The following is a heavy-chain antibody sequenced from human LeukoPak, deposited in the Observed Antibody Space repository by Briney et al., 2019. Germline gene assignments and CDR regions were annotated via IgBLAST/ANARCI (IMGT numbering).Heavy chain of an antibody. J-gene: IGHJ4*02. D-gene: IGHD1-26*01. CDR1: GFTFSSYE. CDR2: IGSSGSTI. Sequence: HAGGSLRLSYAASGFTFSSYEMNWVRQAPGKGLEWVSYIGSSGSTIYYADSVKGRFTISRDNAKNSLYLQMNSLRAEDTAVYYCARAERGGGRYSYYFDYWGQRTLVTVSS. CDR3: ARAERGGGRYSYYFDY. V-gene: IGHV3-48*03.